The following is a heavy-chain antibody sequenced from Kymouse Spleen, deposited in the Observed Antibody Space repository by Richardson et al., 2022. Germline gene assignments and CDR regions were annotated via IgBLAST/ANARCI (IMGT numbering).Heavy chain of an antibody. CDR3: AKWSGSFGGFDY. CDR1: GFTFSSYG. V-gene: IGHV3-30*18. J-gene: IGHJ4*02. D-gene: IGHD1-26*01. CDR2: ISYDGSNK. Sequence: QVQLVESGGGVVQPGRSLRLSCAASGFTFSSYGMHWVRQAPGKGLEWVAVISYDGSNKYYADSVKGRFTISRDNSKNTLYLQMNSLRAEDTAVYYCAKWSGSFGGFDYWGQGTLVTVSS.